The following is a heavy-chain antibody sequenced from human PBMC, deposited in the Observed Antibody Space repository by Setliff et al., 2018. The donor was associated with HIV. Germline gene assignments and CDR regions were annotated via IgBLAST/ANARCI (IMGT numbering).Heavy chain of an antibody. J-gene: IGHJ4*02. V-gene: IGHV4-38-2*01. Sequence: SESLSLTGAVSGYSISSGYYWGWNRKPPGKGLEWIGSMYHSGITYYNPSLKSRVTISVDTSKNQFSLKLSSVTAADTAVFYCARYRGHFDYWGQGTLVTVSS. CDR1: GYSISSGYY. D-gene: IGHD3-16*01. CDR3: ARYRGHFDY. CDR2: MYHSGIT.